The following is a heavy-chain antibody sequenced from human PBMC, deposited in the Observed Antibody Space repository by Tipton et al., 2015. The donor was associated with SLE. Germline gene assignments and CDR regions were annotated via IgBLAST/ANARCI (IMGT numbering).Heavy chain of an antibody. D-gene: IGHD1-14*01. V-gene: IGHV4-59*08. J-gene: IGHJ4*02. CDR1: GDSISSYY. Sequence: TLSLTCTVSGDSISSYYWSWIRQPPGKGPEWIGYIHHSGSTNYNPSLKSRVTISVDTSKNQFSLKLNSVTAGDTAVYYCARQGTTRSPFDYWGQGTLVTVSS. CDR2: IHHSGST. CDR3: ARQGTTRSPFDY.